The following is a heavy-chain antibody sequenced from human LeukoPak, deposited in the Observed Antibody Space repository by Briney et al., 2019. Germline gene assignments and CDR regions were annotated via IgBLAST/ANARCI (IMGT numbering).Heavy chain of an antibody. Sequence: SQTLSLTCTVSGASISSGLYYWNWIREPAGKGLEWIGRISTSGSTNYNPSLKSRVTISVDTSKNQFSLKLSSVTAADTAVYYCARRNMVRGFDYWGQGTLVTVSS. CDR2: ISTSGST. CDR3: ARRNMVRGFDY. V-gene: IGHV4-61*02. D-gene: IGHD3-10*01. J-gene: IGHJ4*02. CDR1: GASISSGLYY.